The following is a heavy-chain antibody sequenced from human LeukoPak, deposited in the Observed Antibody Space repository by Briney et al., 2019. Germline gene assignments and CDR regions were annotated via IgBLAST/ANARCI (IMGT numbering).Heavy chain of an antibody. CDR1: GFTLSSYA. Sequence: RVGTLRLSCAASGFTLSSYAMSWVRQAPGKGLEWVSGISGSGGSTYYAHSVKGRFTISRDNSKNTLYLQMNSLRAEDTAVYYCATLLGIQLWFTWGQGTLVTVSS. V-gene: IGHV3-23*01. D-gene: IGHD5-18*01. CDR3: ATLLGIQLWFT. CDR2: ISGSGGST. J-gene: IGHJ5*02.